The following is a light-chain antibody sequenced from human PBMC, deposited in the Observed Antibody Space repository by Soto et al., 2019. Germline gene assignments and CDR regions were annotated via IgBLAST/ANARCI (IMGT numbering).Light chain of an antibody. V-gene: IGKV3-11*01. CDR3: QQRSTWPPGPT. Sequence: EIVLTQSPATLSLSPGERATLSCRASQSVSSYLAWYQQKPGQAPRLLIYDASNMATGIPARFSGSGSGTDFTLTISSLEPEDFAVYYCQQRSTWPPGPTLGQGKRLEIK. J-gene: IGKJ5*01. CDR1: QSVSSY. CDR2: DAS.